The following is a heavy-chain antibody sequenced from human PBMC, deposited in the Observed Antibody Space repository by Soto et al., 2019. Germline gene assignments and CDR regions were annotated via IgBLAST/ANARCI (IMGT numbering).Heavy chain of an antibody. J-gene: IGHJ5*02. D-gene: IGHD6-13*01. Sequence: EVQLVESGGGFVQPGGSLSLSCAASGFTFSSYPMNWVRQAPGKGLEWVSYISGSASTVFYADSVKGRFIISRDNVKNSLYLQMNSLRAEDTAVYYCARVGLSSNWLNWFDPWGQGTLVTVSS. CDR3: ARVGLSSNWLNWFDP. CDR1: GFTFSSYP. V-gene: IGHV3-48*03. CDR2: ISGSASTV.